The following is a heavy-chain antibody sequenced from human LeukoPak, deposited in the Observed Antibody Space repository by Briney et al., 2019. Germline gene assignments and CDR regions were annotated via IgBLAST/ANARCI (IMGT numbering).Heavy chain of an antibody. CDR2: MSSDNGNT. V-gene: IGHV1-18*01. CDR1: GHSINTFG. CDR3: ANVAKGRYFFYYMDV. Sequence: GASVKVSCKTSGHSINTFGITWVRQAPGQGLAWIGWMSSDNGNTNYAEKFQGRVTITRDTSRTTAYMELRSLRSDDTAVYFCANVAKGRYFFYYMDVWGAGTTVTVSS. J-gene: IGHJ6*03. D-gene: IGHD5-12*01.